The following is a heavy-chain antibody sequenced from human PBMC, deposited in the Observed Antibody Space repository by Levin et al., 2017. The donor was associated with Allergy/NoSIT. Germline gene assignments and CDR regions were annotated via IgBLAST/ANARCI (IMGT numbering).Heavy chain of an antibody. CDR2: ISSSSSYI. J-gene: IGHJ4*02. D-gene: IGHD2-21*02. CDR3: ASGVVTGSGVDY. Sequence: GGSLRLSCAASGFTFSSYSMNWVRQAPGKGLEWVSSISSSSSYIYYADSVKGRFTISRDNAKNSLYLQMNSLRAEDTAVYYCASGVVTGSGVDYWGQGTLVTVSS. CDR1: GFTFSSYS. V-gene: IGHV3-21*01.